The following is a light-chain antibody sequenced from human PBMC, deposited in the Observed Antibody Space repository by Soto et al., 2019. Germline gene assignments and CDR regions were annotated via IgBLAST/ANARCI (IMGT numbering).Light chain of an antibody. CDR3: AAWEASLNGVV. CDR1: SSNIGSNT. Sequence: VLTQPPSASGTPGQRVTISCSGSSSNIGSNTVNWYQQLPGTAPKLLIYSNNQRPSGVPDRFSGSKSGTSASLAISGLQSEDEADYYCAAWEASLNGVVFGGGTKLTVL. CDR2: SNN. J-gene: IGLJ2*01. V-gene: IGLV1-44*01.